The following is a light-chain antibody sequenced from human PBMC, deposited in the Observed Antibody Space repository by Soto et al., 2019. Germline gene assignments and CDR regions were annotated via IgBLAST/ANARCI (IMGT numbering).Light chain of an antibody. CDR3: QQYYSYGWT. CDR1: QGISSY. J-gene: IGKJ1*01. V-gene: IGKV1-8*01. Sequence: AIRMTQSPSSLSASTGDRVTITCRASQGISSYLAWYQQKPGKAPKLLTYAASTLQSGVPSRFSGSGSGTDFTLTISCLQSEDFATYYCQQYYSYGWTFGQGTKV. CDR2: AAS.